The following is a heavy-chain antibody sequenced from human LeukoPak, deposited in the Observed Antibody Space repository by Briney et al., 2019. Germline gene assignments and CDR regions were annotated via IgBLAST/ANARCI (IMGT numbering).Heavy chain of an antibody. CDR1: GFTFSSYS. CDR3: ARGGRRDLGYCSSTSCYAQYYFDY. Sequence: GGSLRLSCAASGFTFSSYSMNWVRQAPGKGLEWVSSISSSSSYIYYADSVKGRFTISRDNAKNPLYLQMNSLRAEDTAVYYCARGGRRDLGYCSSTSCYAQYYFDYWGQGTLVTVSS. V-gene: IGHV3-21*01. D-gene: IGHD2-2*01. CDR2: ISSSSSYI. J-gene: IGHJ4*02.